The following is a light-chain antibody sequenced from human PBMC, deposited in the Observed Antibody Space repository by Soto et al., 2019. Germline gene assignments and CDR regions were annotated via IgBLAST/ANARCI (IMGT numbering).Light chain of an antibody. CDR2: EVS. CDR3: SSYTSTSTLYV. CDR1: SSDVGGYNY. J-gene: IGLJ1*01. Sequence: QSMLTHPASVSGSPGQSVTISCTGTSSDVGGYNYVSWYQQHPGKAPKLMIYEVSNRPSGVSNRFSGSKSDNTASLTISGLQAEDEADYYCSSYTSTSTLYVFGTGTKVTVL. V-gene: IGLV2-14*01.